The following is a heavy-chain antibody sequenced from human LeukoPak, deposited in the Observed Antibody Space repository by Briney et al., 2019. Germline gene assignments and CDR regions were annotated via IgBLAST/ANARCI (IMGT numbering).Heavy chain of an antibody. Sequence: SETLSLTCAVYGGSFSGYYWSWIRQPPGKGLEWIGEINHSGGTNYNPSLKSRVTISVDTSKNQFSLKLSSVTAADTAVYYCARVSSSWYTLVDYMDVWGKGTTVTVSS. J-gene: IGHJ6*03. V-gene: IGHV4-34*01. CDR3: ARVSSSWYTLVDYMDV. CDR1: GGSFSGYY. D-gene: IGHD6-13*01. CDR2: INHSGGT.